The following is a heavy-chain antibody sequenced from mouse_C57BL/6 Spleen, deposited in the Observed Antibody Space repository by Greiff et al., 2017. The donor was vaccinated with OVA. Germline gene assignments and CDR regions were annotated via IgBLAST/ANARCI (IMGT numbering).Heavy chain of an antibody. V-gene: IGHV1-72*01. CDR1: GYTFTSYW. CDR3: ARSELDFDY. CDR2: IDPNSGGT. D-gene: IGHD4-1*01. Sequence: QVQLQQPGAELVKPGASVKLSCKASGYTFTSYWMHWVKQRPGRGLEWIGRIDPNSGGTKYNEKFKSKASLTVDKPSSPAYMQLSSLTSEDSAVYYCARSELDFDYWGQGTTLTVSS. J-gene: IGHJ2*01.